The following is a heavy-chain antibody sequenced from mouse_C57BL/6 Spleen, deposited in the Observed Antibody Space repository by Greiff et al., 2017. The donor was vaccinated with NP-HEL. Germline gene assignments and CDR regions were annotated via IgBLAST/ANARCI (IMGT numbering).Heavy chain of an antibody. D-gene: IGHD1-1*01. V-gene: IGHV1-64*01. J-gene: IGHJ3*01. CDR3: AREGVYGAWFAY. CDR2: IHPNSGST. CDR1: GYTFTSYW. Sequence: QVQLQQPGAELVKPGASVKLSCKASGYTFTSYWMHWVKQRPGQGLEWIGMIHPNSGSTNYNEKFKSKATLTVDKSSSTAYMQLSSLTSEDSAVYYCAREGVYGAWFAYWGQGTLVTVSA.